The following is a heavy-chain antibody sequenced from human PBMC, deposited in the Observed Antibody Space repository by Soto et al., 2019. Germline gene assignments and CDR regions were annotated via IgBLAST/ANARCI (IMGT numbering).Heavy chain of an antibody. CDR2: IIPIFGTA. Sequence: SVKVSCKASGGTFSSYAISWVRQAPGQGLEWMGGIIPIFGTANYAQKLQGRVTMTTDTSTSTAYMELRSLRSDDTAVYYCARDQLVYQGLPQNWGQGTLVTVSS. J-gene: IGHJ4*02. CDR1: GGTFSSYA. V-gene: IGHV1-69*05. D-gene: IGHD6-13*01. CDR3: ARDQLVYQGLPQN.